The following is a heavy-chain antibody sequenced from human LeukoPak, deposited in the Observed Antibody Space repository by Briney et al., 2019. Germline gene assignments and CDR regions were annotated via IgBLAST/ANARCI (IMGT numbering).Heavy chain of an antibody. J-gene: IGHJ5*02. V-gene: IGHV1-18*01. Sequence: ASGKVSCTASGYTFTSYGISCGPQSPGHGLEWRGWIRAYNVNTNYAKKLQGRVTITTDTSTSTAYMPLSSLRSADTPVHYCALDRWLVNWFDPWGKGTPVTVSS. D-gene: IGHD3-10*01. CDR1: GYTFTSYG. CDR2: IRAYNVNT. CDR3: ALDRWLVNWFDP.